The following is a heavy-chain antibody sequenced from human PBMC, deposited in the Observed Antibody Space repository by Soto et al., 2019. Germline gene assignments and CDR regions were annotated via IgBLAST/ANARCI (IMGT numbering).Heavy chain of an antibody. CDR3: ARLTGVNPVY. Sequence: VAVISDDGSNKYYADSVKGRFTISRDNSKNTLYLQMNSLRAEDTAVYYCARLTGVNPVYWGQGTLVTVSS. D-gene: IGHD2-21*01. V-gene: IGHV3-30-3*01. CDR2: ISDDGSNK. J-gene: IGHJ4*02.